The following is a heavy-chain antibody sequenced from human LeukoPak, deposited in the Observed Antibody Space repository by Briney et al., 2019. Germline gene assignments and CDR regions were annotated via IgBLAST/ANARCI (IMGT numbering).Heavy chain of an antibody. CDR1: AFTFRTYW. V-gene: IGHV3-7*05. Sequence: PGGSLRLSCAASAFTFRTYWMSWVRQAPGEGLEWVAMIKPDGSEKYYVDSVKGLFTISRDNAKNSLYLQMNSLRAEDTAVYYCVCKYTISWGQGTLVTVSS. CDR2: IKPDGSEK. J-gene: IGHJ5*02. D-gene: IGHD2-2*02. CDR3: VCKYTIS.